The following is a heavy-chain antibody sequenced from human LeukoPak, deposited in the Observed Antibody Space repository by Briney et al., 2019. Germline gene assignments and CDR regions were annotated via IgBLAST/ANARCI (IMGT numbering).Heavy chain of an antibody. D-gene: IGHD3-10*01. CDR2: IKPDGSEK. CDR1: GFTFSSYW. V-gene: IGHV3-7*01. J-gene: IGHJ4*02. Sequence: PGGSLRLSCAASGFTFSSYWMSWVRQSPGKGLEWVANIKPDGSEKYFMDSVKGRFTISRDNAKNALYLEMNSLRAEDTAEYFCXRERMYSGXGSTYPYYDYWGQGTLVTVSS. CDR3: XRERMYSGXGSTYPYYDY.